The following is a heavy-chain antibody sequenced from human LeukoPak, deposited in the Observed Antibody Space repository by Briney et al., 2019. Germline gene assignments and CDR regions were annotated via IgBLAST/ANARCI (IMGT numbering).Heavy chain of an antibody. CDR2: IRYDGSNK. J-gene: IGHJ4*02. CDR1: GFNFSSYG. V-gene: IGHV3-30*02. CDR3: ARTIVGAFDY. Sequence: GGSLRLSCAASGFNFSSYGMHWVRQAPGKGLEWVTFIRYDGSNKYYGDSVKGRFTISRDNSKNTLYLQMNSLRVEDTAVYYCARTIVGAFDYWGQGTLVTVSS. D-gene: IGHD1-26*01.